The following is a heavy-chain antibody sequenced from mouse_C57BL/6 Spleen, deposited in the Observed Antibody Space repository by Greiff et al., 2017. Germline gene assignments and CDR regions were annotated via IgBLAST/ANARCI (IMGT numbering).Heavy chain of an antibody. Sequence: DVQLQESGGDLVKPGGSLKLSCAASGFTFSSYGMSWVRQTPDKRLEWVATISSGGSYTYYPDSVKGRFTISRDNAKNTLYLQMSSLKSEDTAMYYCARHPQYYGSSSLDVWGTGTTVTVSS. CDR3: ARHPQYYGSSSLDV. CDR2: ISSGGSYT. CDR1: GFTFSSYG. D-gene: IGHD1-1*01. J-gene: IGHJ1*03. V-gene: IGHV5-6*01.